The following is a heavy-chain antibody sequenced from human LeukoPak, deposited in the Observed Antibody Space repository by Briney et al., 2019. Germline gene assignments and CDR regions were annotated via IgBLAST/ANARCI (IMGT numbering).Heavy chain of an antibody. D-gene: IGHD3-9*01. J-gene: IGHJ4*02. V-gene: IGHV3-23*01. Sequence: SGGSLRLSCAASGFTFSNYAMSWVRQAPGEGLEWVSGISGSGGSTYYADSVRGRFTISRDNSKNTLFLQMNSLRAEDTAIYYCAKGSILAGYSNFDYWGQGTLVTVSP. CDR3: AKGSILAGYSNFDY. CDR1: GFTFSNYA. CDR2: ISGSGGST.